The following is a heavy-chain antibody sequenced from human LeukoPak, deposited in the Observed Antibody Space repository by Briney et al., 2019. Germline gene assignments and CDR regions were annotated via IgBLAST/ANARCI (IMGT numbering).Heavy chain of an antibody. CDR2: INTNTGNP. J-gene: IGHJ6*02. CDR1: GYTFTSYA. V-gene: IGHV7-4-1*02. D-gene: IGHD6-19*01. CDR3: ARGLVKTVAGYYYYYGMDV. Sequence: GASVTVSFTASGYTFTSYAMNWVRQAPGQGLEWMGWINTNTGNPTYAQGFTGRFVFSLDTSVSTAYLQISSLKAEDTAVYYCARGLVKTVAGYYYYYGMDVWGQGTTVTVSS.